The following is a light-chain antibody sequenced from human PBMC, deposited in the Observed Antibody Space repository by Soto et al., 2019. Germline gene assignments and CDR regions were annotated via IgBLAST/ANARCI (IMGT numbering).Light chain of an antibody. J-gene: IGKJ3*01. CDR1: QGINNY. V-gene: IGKV1-9*01. Sequence: DVQLTQSPSFLSASVGDRVTITCRASQGINNYLAWYQQKPGRAPRLLIHVASTLHSGVPSRFSGSGSGTESTLTISSQQPEDVATYYCQQLNTYAFTFGPGTKVDI. CDR2: VAS. CDR3: QQLNTYAFT.